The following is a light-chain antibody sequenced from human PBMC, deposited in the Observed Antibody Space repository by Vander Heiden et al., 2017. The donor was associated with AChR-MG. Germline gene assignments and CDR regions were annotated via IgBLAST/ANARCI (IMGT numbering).Light chain of an antibody. J-gene: IGLJ3*02. V-gene: IGLV4-69*01. CDR1: SGHSSYA. Sequence: QLVLTQSPSASASLGASVKLTCTLSSGHSSYAIAWPQQQPEKGPRYLMKLNSDGSHSKGDGIPDRFSGSSSGAERYLTIASLQSEDEADYYCQNWGTGMQVFGGGTKLTVL. CDR2: LNSDGSH. CDR3: QNWGTGMQV.